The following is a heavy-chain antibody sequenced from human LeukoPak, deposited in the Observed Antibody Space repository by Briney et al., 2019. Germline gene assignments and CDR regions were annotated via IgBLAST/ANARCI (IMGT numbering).Heavy chain of an antibody. CDR1: GFTFSSYA. Sequence: GGSLRLSCAASGFTFSSYAMSWVRQAPGKGLEWVSAISGSGGSTYYADSVKGRFTISRDNSKNTLYLQVNSLRAEDTAVYYCAKLRARIVATIEAFDIWGQGTMVTVSS. D-gene: IGHD5-12*01. CDR2: ISGSGGST. V-gene: IGHV3-23*01. CDR3: AKLRARIVATIEAFDI. J-gene: IGHJ3*02.